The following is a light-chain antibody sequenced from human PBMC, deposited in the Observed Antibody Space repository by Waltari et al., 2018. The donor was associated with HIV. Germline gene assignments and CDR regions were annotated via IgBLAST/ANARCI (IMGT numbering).Light chain of an antibody. CDR1: QSVSSNY. J-gene: IGKJ1*01. Sequence: ETVLTQSPGTLSLSPGERATLSCRASQSVSSNYLAWYQQKPGQAPRLLIYAASSRATGIPDRFSGSGSGTDFTLTINRLEPEDFAVYYCQQYGSSPWTFDQGTKVEIK. CDR2: AAS. V-gene: IGKV3-20*01. CDR3: QQYGSSPWT.